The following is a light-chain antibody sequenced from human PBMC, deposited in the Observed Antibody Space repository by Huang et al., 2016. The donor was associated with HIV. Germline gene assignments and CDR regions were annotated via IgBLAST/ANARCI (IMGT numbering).Light chain of an antibody. V-gene: IGKV4-1*01. CDR2: WSS. J-gene: IGKJ1*01. CDR1: QSVYSSSTSKDY. Sequence: DIIMTQSPASLAVSLGERATLNCRSSQSVYSSSTSKDYMAWFQQKPGQPPILLLFWSSTREAGVPDRFSGSGSGTHFTLTIANLEAEDAAIYYCQQYYSSPQTFGQGTRVEVK. CDR3: QQYYSSPQT.